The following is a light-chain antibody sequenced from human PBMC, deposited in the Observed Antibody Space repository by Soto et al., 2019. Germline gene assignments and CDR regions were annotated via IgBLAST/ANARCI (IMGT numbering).Light chain of an antibody. CDR1: QNINTY. CDR3: QQSSTAPFT. CDR2: AAS. J-gene: IGKJ3*01. Sequence: DIQMTQSPSSLSASVGDRVTITCRASQNINTYLNWHQQKPGKAPKLLIFAASSLQSGVPSRFSGSGSRTDFTLTISSLQPEDFATYYCQQSSTAPFTFGPGTKVDIK. V-gene: IGKV1-39*01.